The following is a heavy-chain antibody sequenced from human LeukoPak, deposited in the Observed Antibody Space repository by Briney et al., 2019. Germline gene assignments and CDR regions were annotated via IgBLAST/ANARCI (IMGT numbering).Heavy chain of an antibody. Sequence: SETLSLTCVVYGGSVNGFYWSWIRQPPGKGLEWIGEITHSGVSSYNPSLKGRVTISVDTSKNQFSLKLRSVTAADTAVYYCARGIYNDYYFDYWGQGTLVTVSS. CDR1: GGSVNGFY. CDR3: ARGIYNDYYFDY. V-gene: IGHV4-34*01. CDR2: ITHSGVS. D-gene: IGHD5-24*01. J-gene: IGHJ4*02.